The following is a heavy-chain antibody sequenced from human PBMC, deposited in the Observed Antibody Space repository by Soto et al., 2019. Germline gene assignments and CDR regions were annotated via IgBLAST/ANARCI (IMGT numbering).Heavy chain of an antibody. CDR3: ARDSAYDSSGYYQN. Sequence: QVQLVESGGGVVQPGRSLRLSCAASGFTFSSYAMHWVRQAPGKGLEWVAVISYDGSNKYYADSVKGRFTISRHNSKNTLYLQMNSLRAEDTAVYYCARDSAYDSSGYYQNWGQGTLVTVSS. CDR2: ISYDGSNK. J-gene: IGHJ4*02. CDR1: GFTFSSYA. V-gene: IGHV3-30-3*01. D-gene: IGHD3-22*01.